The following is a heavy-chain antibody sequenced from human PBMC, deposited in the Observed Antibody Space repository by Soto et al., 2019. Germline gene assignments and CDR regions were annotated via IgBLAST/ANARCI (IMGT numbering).Heavy chain of an antibody. Sequence: PSETLSLTCTVSGGSVSSSSYSWGWIRQSPGKGLEWIGTIYSSENTYYNPSLLSRVTISVDTSKNQFSLKLSSVTAADTAVYYCARFDCVSPKCNFYPWGHGTLVPVSS. J-gene: IGHJ5*02. CDR2: IYSSENT. CDR1: GGSVSSSSYS. D-gene: IGHD2-2*01. V-gene: IGHV4-39*07. CDR3: ARFDCVSPKCNFYP.